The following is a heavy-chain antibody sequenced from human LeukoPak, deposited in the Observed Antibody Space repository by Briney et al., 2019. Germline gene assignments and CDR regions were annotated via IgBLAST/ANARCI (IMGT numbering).Heavy chain of an antibody. J-gene: IGHJ3*02. CDR2: ISSSGSTI. D-gene: IGHD3-16*01. Sequence: RGSLRLSCAASGFTFSDYYMSWIRQAPGKGLEWVSYISSSGSTIYHADSVKGRFTISRDNAKNSLYLQMNSLRAEDTAVYYCASSVMGDHDAFDIWGQGTMVTVSS. CDR3: ASSVMGDHDAFDI. CDR1: GFTFSDYY. V-gene: IGHV3-11*04.